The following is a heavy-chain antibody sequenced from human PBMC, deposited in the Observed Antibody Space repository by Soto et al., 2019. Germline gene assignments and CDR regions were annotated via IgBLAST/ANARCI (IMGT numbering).Heavy chain of an antibody. V-gene: IGHV1-69*01. CDR1: GGTFSSYA. CDR3: PRGYADYYDSRSLGYFDS. J-gene: IGHJ4*02. CDR2: IIPIFGTA. D-gene: IGHD3-22*01. Sequence: QVQLVQSGAEVKKPGSSVKVSCKASGGTFSSYAISWVRQAPGQGIEWMGWIIPIFGTANYAQKVQGRVTITADESTSTDYMELSSLRSEDTAVYYCPRGYADYYDSRSLGYFDSWCQGTLVTVYS.